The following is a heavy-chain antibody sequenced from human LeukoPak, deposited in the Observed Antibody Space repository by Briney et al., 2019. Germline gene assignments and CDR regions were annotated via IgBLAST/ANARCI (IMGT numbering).Heavy chain of an antibody. CDR1: GGSISSNHL. CDR3: ARFTNYYGSGSYSSSNFDY. D-gene: IGHD3-10*01. Sequence: PSETLSLTCAVSGGSISSNHLWNWVRQSPGKGLEWIGEIYRSGSTNYNPSLKSRVTISLDKSKNHFSLKLSSVTAADTAVYYCARFTNYYGSGSYSSSNFDYWGQGTLVTVSS. V-gene: IGHV4-4*02. CDR2: IYRSGST. J-gene: IGHJ4*02.